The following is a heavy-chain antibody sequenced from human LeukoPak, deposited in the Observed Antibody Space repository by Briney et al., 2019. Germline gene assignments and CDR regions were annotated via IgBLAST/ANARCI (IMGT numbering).Heavy chain of an antibody. V-gene: IGHV3-33*01. CDR2: IWYDGNNK. Sequence: GGSLRLSCAASGFTFSSYAMHWVRQAPGKGLEWVALIWYDGNNKYYEDSVKGRFTISRDNSKNTLYLQMNSLRAEDTAVYYCSSIYSYGLHGMDVWGQGTTVTVSS. D-gene: IGHD5-18*01. CDR1: GFTFSSYA. CDR3: SSIYSYGLHGMDV. J-gene: IGHJ6*02.